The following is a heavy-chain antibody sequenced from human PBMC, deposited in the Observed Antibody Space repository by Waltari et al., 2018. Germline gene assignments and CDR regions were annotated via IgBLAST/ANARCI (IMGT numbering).Heavy chain of an antibody. V-gene: IGHV4-38-2*02. D-gene: IGHD3-10*01. CDR1: GGSISSGYY. J-gene: IGHJ4*02. Sequence: QLQLQESGPGLVKPSETLSLTCTVPGGSISSGYYWGWIRQPPGKGLEWIGSIYHSGSTYYNPSLKSRVTISVDTSKNQFSLKLSSVTAADTAVYYCASSYYYGSGRIDYWGQGTLVTVSS. CDR2: IYHSGST. CDR3: ASSYYYGSGRIDY.